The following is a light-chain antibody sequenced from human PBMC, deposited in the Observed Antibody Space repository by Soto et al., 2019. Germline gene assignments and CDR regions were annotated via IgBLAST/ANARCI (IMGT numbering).Light chain of an antibody. J-gene: IGKJ1*01. Sequence: MTQSSTTLAVPPGERTTLSSRASQSVSSNLAWYQQKPGQAPRLLIYGASTRATGIPARFSGSGSGTEFTLTISSLQSEDFAVYYCLQYNNWRRTFGQGTKVDIK. CDR2: GAS. CDR3: LQYNNWRRT. V-gene: IGKV3-15*01. CDR1: QSVSSN.